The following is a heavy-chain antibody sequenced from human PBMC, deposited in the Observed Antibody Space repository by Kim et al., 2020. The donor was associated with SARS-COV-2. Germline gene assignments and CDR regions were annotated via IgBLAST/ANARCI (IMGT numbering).Heavy chain of an antibody. J-gene: IGHJ4*02. D-gene: IGHD2-15*01. Sequence: GGSLRLSCSASGFSFSDHWMRWVRQAPGKGLEWVATIKQDGSEKHHLDSVEGRFTISRDNAENSLYLQMKNLRLEDTAVYYCVRAGSECYGTCHYGDRGEDYWGQGTLVTVSS. CDR2: IKQDGSEK. CDR3: VRAGSECYGTCHYGDRGEDY. V-gene: IGHV3-7*01. CDR1: GFSFSDHW.